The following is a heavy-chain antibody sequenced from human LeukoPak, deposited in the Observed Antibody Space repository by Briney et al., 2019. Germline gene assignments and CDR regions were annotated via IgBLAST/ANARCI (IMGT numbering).Heavy chain of an antibody. J-gene: IGHJ4*02. D-gene: IGHD2-15*01. V-gene: IGHV3-9*01. CDR3: AKDPLGYCSGGSCYSVLFDY. Sequence: PGGSLRLSCAASGFTFDDYAMHWVRQTPGKGLEWVSGISWNSGSIGYADSVKGRFTISRDNAKKFLYLQMNSLRAADTAVYYCAKDPLGYCSGGSCYSVLFDYWGQGTLVTVSS. CDR2: ISWNSGSI. CDR1: GFTFDDYA.